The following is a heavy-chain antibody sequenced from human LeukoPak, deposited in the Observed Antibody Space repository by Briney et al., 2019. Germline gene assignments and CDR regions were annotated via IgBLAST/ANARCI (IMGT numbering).Heavy chain of an antibody. CDR1: GHTFTSYG. CDR3: ASHSGSYSYFDY. CDR2: ISAYNGNT. D-gene: IGHD1-26*01. Sequence: ASVKVSCKASGHTFTSYGISWVRQAPGQGLEWMGWISAYNGNTNYAQKLQGRVTMTTDTSTSTAYMELRSLRSDDTAVYYCASHSGSYSYFDYWGQGTLVTVSS. V-gene: IGHV1-18*01. J-gene: IGHJ4*02.